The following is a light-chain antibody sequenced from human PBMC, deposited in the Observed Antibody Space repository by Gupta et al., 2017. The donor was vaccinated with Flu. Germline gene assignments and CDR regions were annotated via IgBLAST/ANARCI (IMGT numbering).Light chain of an antibody. Sequence: QSVLTHPPPPSGPPGQRVTISCSGSTSNIGSNTVNWYQPRTGPAPKLLIYSNNQRRAGVPDRFSGSKSGTSASMAISRLQEEDEADYYCAAGDDSRNGSVFGGGTKLTVL. CDR3: AAGDDSRNGSV. CDR2: SNN. J-gene: IGLJ3*02. V-gene: IGLV1-44*01. CDR1: TSNIGSNT.